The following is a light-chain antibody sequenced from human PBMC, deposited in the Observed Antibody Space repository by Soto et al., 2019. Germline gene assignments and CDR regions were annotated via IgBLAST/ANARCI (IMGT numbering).Light chain of an antibody. CDR3: QHCDSYWT. CDR1: QSISNY. V-gene: IGKV1-5*03. Sequence: DIQLTQSPSTLSASVGDRVTITCRASQSISNYLAWYQQKPGKAPKVLIYKASSLESGVPSRFIGSGSGTEFTLNISSLQPDEFATYYCQHCDSYWTFGQGTKLEIK. J-gene: IGKJ1*01. CDR2: KAS.